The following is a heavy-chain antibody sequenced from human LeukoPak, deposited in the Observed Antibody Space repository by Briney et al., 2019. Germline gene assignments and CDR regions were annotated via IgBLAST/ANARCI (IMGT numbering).Heavy chain of an antibody. CDR3: AASYFYYDYVWGSYRSGYYFDY. Sequence: SETLSLTCTVSGGSVSSGSYYWSWIRQPPGKGLEWIGYIYYSGSTNYNPSLKSRVTISVDTSKNQFSLKLSSVTAADTAVYYCAASYFYYDYVWGSYRSGYYFDYWGQGTLVTVSS. CDR1: GGSVSSGSYY. D-gene: IGHD3-16*02. CDR2: IYYSGST. V-gene: IGHV4-61*01. J-gene: IGHJ4*02.